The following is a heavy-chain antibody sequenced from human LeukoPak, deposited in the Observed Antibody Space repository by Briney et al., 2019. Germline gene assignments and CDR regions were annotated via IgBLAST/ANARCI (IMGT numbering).Heavy chain of an antibody. CDR1: GFTFSSYW. Sequence: GGSLRLSCAASGFTFSSYWMSWVRQAPGKGLERVANIKQDGSEKYYVDSVKGRFTISRDNAKNSLYLQMNSLRAEDTAVYYCARDLGYTVAAYYYYYYMDVWGKGTTVTVSS. CDR3: ARDLGYTVAAYYYYYYMDV. V-gene: IGHV3-7*01. CDR2: IKQDGSEK. J-gene: IGHJ6*03. D-gene: IGHD6-19*01.